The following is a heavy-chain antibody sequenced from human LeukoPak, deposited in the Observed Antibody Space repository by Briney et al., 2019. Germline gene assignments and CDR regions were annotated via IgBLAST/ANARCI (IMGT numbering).Heavy chain of an antibody. CDR1: GASISSYY. V-gene: IGHV4-59*01. CDR3: ARDPYSDTAFDY. Sequence: SETLSLTCSVSGASISSYYWSWVRQPPGKGLEWIWYIYNSGSTNYNPYPTSRGTISVATHTNQFSLKLSSVTAADTAVYYSARDPYSDTAFDYGGQGTLVTASS. CDR2: IYNSGST. J-gene: IGHJ4*02. D-gene: IGHD4-11*01.